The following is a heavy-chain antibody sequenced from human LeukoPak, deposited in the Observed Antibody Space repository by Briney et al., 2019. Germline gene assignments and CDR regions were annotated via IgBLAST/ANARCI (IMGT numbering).Heavy chain of an antibody. Sequence: GGSLRLSCAASGFTFNSYAIHWVRQAPGKGLEWVAVISYDGSNKYYADSVKGRFTISRDNSKNTLYLQLSSLRPEDTAVYYCARDQLAYSGYDTLFDYWGQGTLVTVSS. V-gene: IGHV3-30*04. CDR2: ISYDGSNK. CDR3: ARDQLAYSGYDTLFDY. J-gene: IGHJ4*02. CDR1: GFTFNSYA. D-gene: IGHD5-12*01.